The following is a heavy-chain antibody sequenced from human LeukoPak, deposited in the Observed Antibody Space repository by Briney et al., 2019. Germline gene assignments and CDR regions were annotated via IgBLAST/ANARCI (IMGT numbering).Heavy chain of an antibody. D-gene: IGHD5-24*01. CDR2: ISYDGSNK. CDR3: ARDEDGYNSY. CDR1: GLTFSSYA. Sequence: PGRSLRLSCAASGLTFSSYAMHWVRQAPGKGLEWVAVISYDGSNKYYADSVKGRFTISRDNSKNTLYLQMNSLRAEDTAVYYCARDEDGYNSYWGQGTLVTVSS. J-gene: IGHJ4*02. V-gene: IGHV3-30*01.